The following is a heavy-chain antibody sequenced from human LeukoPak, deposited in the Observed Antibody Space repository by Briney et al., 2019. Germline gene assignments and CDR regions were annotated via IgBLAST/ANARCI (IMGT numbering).Heavy chain of an antibody. D-gene: IGHD5-18*01. CDR3: ARVNPSTYSYGYVSFDY. CDR1: GGSISSYY. V-gene: IGHV4-59*01. CDR2: IYYSGST. Sequence: PSETLSLTCTVSGGSISSYYWSWIRQPPGKGLEWIGYIYYSGSTNYNPSLKSRVTISVDTSKNQFSLKLSSVTAADTAVYYCARVNPSTYSYGYVSFDYWGQGTPVTVSS. J-gene: IGHJ4*02.